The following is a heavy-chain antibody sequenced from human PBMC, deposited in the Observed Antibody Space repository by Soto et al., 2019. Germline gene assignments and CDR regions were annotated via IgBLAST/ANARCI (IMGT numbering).Heavy chain of an antibody. J-gene: IGHJ6*02. CDR3: ARWWNDEEWVETMDV. D-gene: IGHD1-1*01. Sequence: QVQLVESGGGVVQPGRSLRLSCAASGFRFSSYGMHWFRQAPGTGLEWVAGIYYDGSNEYYSDSVKGRFTISRDNSKNTLYLQMNSLRVEDTAVYYCARWWNDEEWVETMDVWGQGTTVTVSS. CDR1: GFRFSSYG. CDR2: IYYDGSNE. V-gene: IGHV3-33*01.